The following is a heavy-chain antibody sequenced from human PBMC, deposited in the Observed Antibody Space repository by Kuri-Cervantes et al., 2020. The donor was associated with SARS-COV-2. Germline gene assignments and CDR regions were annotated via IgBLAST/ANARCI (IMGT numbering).Heavy chain of an antibody. V-gene: IGHV4-30-4*01. CDR3: AKGWGGYCSSTSCYYYYYSMDV. CDR2: IYHSGST. J-gene: IGHJ6*02. D-gene: IGHD2-2*01. Sequence: LRLSCTVSGGSISSGDYYWSRIRQPPGKGREWIGYIYHSGSTYYNPSIKSRVTISVDTSKNQFSLKLSSVTATDTVVYYWAKGWGGYCSSTSCYYYYYSMDVWGQGTTVTVSS. CDR1: GGSISSGDYY.